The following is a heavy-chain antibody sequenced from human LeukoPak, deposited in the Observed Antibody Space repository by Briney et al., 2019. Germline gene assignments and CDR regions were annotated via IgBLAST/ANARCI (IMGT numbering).Heavy chain of an antibody. D-gene: IGHD6-13*01. V-gene: IGHV3-9*01. CDR2: ISWNSGSI. CDR1: GFTIDDYA. Sequence: GGSLRLSCAASGFTIDDYAMHWVRQAPGKGLEWVSGISWNSGSIGYADSVKGRFTISRDNAKNSLYLQMNSLRAEDTALYYCAKDHSSSWYVSIDYWGQGTLVTVSS. CDR3: AKDHSSSWYVSIDY. J-gene: IGHJ4*02.